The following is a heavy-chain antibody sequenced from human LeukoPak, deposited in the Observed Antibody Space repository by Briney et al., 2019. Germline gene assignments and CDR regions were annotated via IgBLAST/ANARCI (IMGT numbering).Heavy chain of an antibody. D-gene: IGHD3-10*01. CDR3: ARTSLHYFGSGSYSLDVFDI. V-gene: IGHV3-30-3*01. CDR1: GFTFSTYA. CDR2: ITSDGSKK. Sequence: GRSLRLSCAASGFTFSTYALHWIRQAPGKGLEWVAAITSDGSKKYYADSVKGRFTISRDNSKNTLYLQMNSLRADDTAVYFCARTSLHYFGSGSYSLDVFDIWGQGTMVTVSS. J-gene: IGHJ3*02.